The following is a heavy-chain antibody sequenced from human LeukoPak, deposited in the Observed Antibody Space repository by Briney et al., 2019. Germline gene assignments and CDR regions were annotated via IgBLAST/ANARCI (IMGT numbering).Heavy chain of an antibody. D-gene: IGHD3-3*01. CDR3: ARGGRITIFGVTFGGAFDI. CDR2: ISGSGGST. J-gene: IGHJ3*02. Sequence: PGGSLRLSCAASGFTFSSYAMSWVRQAPRKGLEWVSAISGSGGSTYYADSVKGRFTISRDNSKNTLYLQMNSLRAEDTAVYYCARGGRITIFGVTFGGAFDIWGQGTMVTVSS. V-gene: IGHV3-23*01. CDR1: GFTFSSYA.